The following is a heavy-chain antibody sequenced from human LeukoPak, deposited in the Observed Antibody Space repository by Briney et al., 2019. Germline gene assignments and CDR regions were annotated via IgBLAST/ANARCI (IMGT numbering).Heavy chain of an antibody. CDR1: GFTFSDYN. Sequence: GGSLRLSCAASGFTFSDYNMTWIRQAPGQGLEWMSYISSSGVTTYYADSVKGRFTTSRDNAKNSLPLFMNSLRAEDTAVYYCASSLNTVMVSPYYFEYWGEGSLVTVSA. D-gene: IGHD5-18*01. V-gene: IGHV3-11*04. CDR3: ASSLNTVMVSPYYFEY. CDR2: ISSSGVTT. J-gene: IGHJ4*02.